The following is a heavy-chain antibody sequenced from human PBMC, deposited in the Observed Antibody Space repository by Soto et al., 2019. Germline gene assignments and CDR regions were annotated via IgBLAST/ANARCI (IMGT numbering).Heavy chain of an antibody. CDR1: GGTFSSYA. CDR3: ARDKASYGSGSYYPDYYYYYYGMDV. V-gene: IGHV1-69*13. D-gene: IGHD3-10*01. J-gene: IGHJ6*02. CDR2: IIPIFGTA. Sequence: SVKVSCKASGGTFSSYAISWVRQAPGQGLEWMGGIIPIFGTANYAQKFQGRVTITADEPTSTAYMELSSLRSEDTAVYYCARDKASYGSGSYYPDYYYYYYGMDVWGQGTTVTVSS.